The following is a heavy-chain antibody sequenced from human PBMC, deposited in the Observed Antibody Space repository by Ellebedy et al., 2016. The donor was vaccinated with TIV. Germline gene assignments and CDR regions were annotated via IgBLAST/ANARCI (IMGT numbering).Heavy chain of an antibody. CDR1: GYTFASYG. CDR2: ITPYNGDT. V-gene: IGHV1-18*04. CDR3: ARGGEYDFWSGRYGNAMDV. D-gene: IGHD3-3*01. J-gene: IGHJ6*02. Sequence: AASVKVSCKTSGYTFASYGISWARQAPGQGLEWMGWITPYNGDTNYAQNFQGRVTMTTDTSTSTAYMELRSLRSDDTAVYYCARGGEYDFWSGRYGNAMDVWGQGTTVIVSS.